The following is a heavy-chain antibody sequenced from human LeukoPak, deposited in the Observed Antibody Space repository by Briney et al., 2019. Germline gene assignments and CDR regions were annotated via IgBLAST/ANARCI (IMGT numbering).Heavy chain of an antibody. CDR2: INPNSGGT. V-gene: IGHV1-2*02. D-gene: IGHD3-22*01. J-gene: IGHJ4*02. CDR3: ARVFERPYYYDSSGYFDY. Sequence: ASVKVSCKASGYTFTGYYMHWVRQAPGQGLEWMGWINPNSGGTSYAQKFQGRVTMTRDTSISTAYMELSRLRSDNTAVYYCARVFERPYYYDSSGYFDYWGQGTLVTVSS. CDR1: GYTFTGYY.